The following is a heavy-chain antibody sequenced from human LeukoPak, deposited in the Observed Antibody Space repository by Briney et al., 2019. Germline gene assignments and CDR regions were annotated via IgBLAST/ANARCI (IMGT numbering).Heavy chain of an antibody. D-gene: IGHD2-15*01. CDR3: AREVVDATPSRDYYYYMDV. CDR1: GGSISSYY. J-gene: IGHJ6*03. Sequence: SETLSLTCTVSGGSISSYYWSWIRQSAGKGLEWIGRIYISGSTNYNPSLKSRVTMSVDTSKNQFSLKLTSMTAADTAVYYCAREVVDATPSRDYYYYMDVWGKGTTVTVSS. V-gene: IGHV4-4*07. CDR2: IYISGST.